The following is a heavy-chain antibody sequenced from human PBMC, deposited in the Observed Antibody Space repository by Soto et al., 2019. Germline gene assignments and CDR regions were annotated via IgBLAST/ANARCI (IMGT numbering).Heavy chain of an antibody. J-gene: IGHJ5*02. CDR1: GGSIRSSSYY. Sequence: SETLSLTCTFSGGSIRSSSYYLGWIRQPPGKGLEWIGSIYYSGSTYYNPSLKSRVTISVDTSKNQFSLKLSSVTAADTAVYYCARSAVVPMPPWINWFDPWGQGTLVTVSS. V-gene: IGHV4-39*01. CDR2: IYYSGST. D-gene: IGHD1-1*01. CDR3: ARSAVVPMPPWINWFDP.